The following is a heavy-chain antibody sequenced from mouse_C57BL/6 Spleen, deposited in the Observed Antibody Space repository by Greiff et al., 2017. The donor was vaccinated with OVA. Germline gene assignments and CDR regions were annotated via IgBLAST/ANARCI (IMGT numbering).Heavy chain of an antibody. V-gene: IGHV14-1*01. CDR2: IDPEDGDT. CDR1: GFNIKDYY. Sequence: VQLQQSGAELVRPGASVKLSCTASGFNIKDYYMHWVKQRPEQGLEWIGRIDPEDGDTEYAPKFQGKATMTADTPSNTAYLQLSSLTSEDTAVYYCTDGYSYAMDYWGQGTSVTVSS. D-gene: IGHD2-3*01. CDR3: TDGYSYAMDY. J-gene: IGHJ4*01.